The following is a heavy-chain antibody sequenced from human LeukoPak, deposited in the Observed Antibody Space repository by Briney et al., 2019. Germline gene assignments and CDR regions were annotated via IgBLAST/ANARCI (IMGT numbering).Heavy chain of an antibody. V-gene: IGHV3-7*01. CDR1: GFIFNNYW. D-gene: IGHD3-10*01. Sequence: GGSLRLSCATSGFIFNNYWMSWVRQAPGKGLEWVANIKQGGSEKYYLDSVKGRFTISRDNAKNSVYLQMNSLRAEDTAVYYCARDYLLWFGSLDYWGQGTLVTVSS. J-gene: IGHJ4*02. CDR3: ARDYLLWFGSLDY. CDR2: IKQGGSEK.